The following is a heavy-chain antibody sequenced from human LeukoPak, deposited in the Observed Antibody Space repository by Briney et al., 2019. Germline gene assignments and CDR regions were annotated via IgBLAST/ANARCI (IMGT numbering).Heavy chain of an antibody. CDR3: ARADYYDSSGTRLHDAFDI. J-gene: IGHJ3*02. D-gene: IGHD3-22*01. CDR2: IYTSGST. V-gene: IGHV4-61*02. CDR1: GGSISSGSYY. Sequence: SENLSLTCTVSGGSISSGSYYWSWIRQPAGKGLEWIGRIYTSGSTNYNPSLKSRVTISVDTSKNQFSLKLSSVTAADTAVYYCARADYYDSSGTRLHDAFDIWGQGTMVTVSS.